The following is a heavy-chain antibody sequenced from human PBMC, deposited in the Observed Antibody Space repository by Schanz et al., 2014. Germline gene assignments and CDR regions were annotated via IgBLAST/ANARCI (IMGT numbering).Heavy chain of an antibody. Sequence: VHLLESGGGLVEPGGSLRLSCAASGFTFSSYAMSWVRQAPGKGLEWVANIKEDGSVKDYVDSVKGRFTISRDNAKNSLYLQMTSLRAEDTAVYYCARGLIAAAGGAFDYWGQGTLVAVSA. J-gene: IGHJ4*02. CDR3: ARGLIAAAGGAFDY. CDR1: GFTFSSYA. CDR2: IKEDGSVK. D-gene: IGHD6-13*01. V-gene: IGHV3-7*03.